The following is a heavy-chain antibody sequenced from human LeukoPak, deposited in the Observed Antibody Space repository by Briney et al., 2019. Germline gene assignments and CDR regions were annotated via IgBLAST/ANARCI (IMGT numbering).Heavy chain of an antibody. D-gene: IGHD3-10*01. CDR3: ARVVVRGVRGVDV. V-gene: IGHV1-2*02. J-gene: IGHJ6*02. CDR2: ISPNSGGT. Sequence: ASVKVSCKASGYTFTDYYMHWVRQAPGQGLEWMGWISPNSGGTNYAQKFQGRVTMTRDTSISTAYMELSRLRSDDTAVYYCARVVVRGVRGVDVWGQGTTVTVSS. CDR1: GYTFTDYY.